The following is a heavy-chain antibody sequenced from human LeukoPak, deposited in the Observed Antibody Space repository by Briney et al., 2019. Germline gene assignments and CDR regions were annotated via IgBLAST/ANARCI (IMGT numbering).Heavy chain of an antibody. D-gene: IGHD6-13*01. Sequence: GGSLRLSCAASGFTFSSYSMNWVRQAPGKGLEWVSSISSSSSYIYYADSVKGRFTISRDNAKNSLYLQMNSLRAEDTAVYYCARDGAAAGIDNAFDIWGQGTMVTVSS. CDR2: ISSSSSYI. CDR3: ARDGAAAGIDNAFDI. V-gene: IGHV3-21*01. J-gene: IGHJ3*02. CDR1: GFTFSSYS.